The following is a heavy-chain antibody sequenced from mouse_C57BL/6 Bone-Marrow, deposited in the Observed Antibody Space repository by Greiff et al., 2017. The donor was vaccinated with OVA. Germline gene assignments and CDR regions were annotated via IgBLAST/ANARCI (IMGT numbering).Heavy chain of an antibody. CDR2: INPNNGGT. CDR3: ARARITTVVAPYYFDY. CDR1: GYTFTDYN. Sequence: VQLQQSGPELVKPGASVKMSCKASGYTFTDYNMHWVKQSHGKSLEWIGYINPNNGGTSYNQKFKGKATLTVNKSSSTAYMELRSLTSEDSAVYYGARARITTVVAPYYFDYWGQGTTLTVSS. D-gene: IGHD1-1*01. V-gene: IGHV1-22*01. J-gene: IGHJ2*01.